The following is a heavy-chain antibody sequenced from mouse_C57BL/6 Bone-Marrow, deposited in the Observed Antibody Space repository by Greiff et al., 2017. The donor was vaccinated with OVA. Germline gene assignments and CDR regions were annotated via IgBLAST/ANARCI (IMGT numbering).Heavy chain of an antibody. V-gene: IGHV1-61*01. CDR2: IYPSDSET. CDR3: ARENYYGRSYDY. Sequence: VQLQQPGAELVRPGSSVKLSCKASGYTFTSYWMDWVKQRPGQGLEWIGNIYPSDSETHYNQKFKDKATLTVDKSSSTAYMQLSSLTSEDSAVYYCARENYYGRSYDYWGQGTTLTVSS. J-gene: IGHJ2*01. CDR1: GYTFTSYW. D-gene: IGHD1-1*01.